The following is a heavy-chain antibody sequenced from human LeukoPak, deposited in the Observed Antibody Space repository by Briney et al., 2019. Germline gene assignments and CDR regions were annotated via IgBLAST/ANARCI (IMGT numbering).Heavy chain of an antibody. V-gene: IGHV3-30*03. Sequence: GGSLRLSCAASGFTFSSFGLHWVRQAPGKGLEWVAFISYDGGNKYYADSVKGRFTISRDTSRNTLYLQTNSLRAEDTAVYYCAAGVSLYYWGQGTLVTVSS. CDR2: ISYDGGNK. CDR3: AAGVSLYY. D-gene: IGHD3-3*01. CDR1: GFTFSSFG. J-gene: IGHJ4*02.